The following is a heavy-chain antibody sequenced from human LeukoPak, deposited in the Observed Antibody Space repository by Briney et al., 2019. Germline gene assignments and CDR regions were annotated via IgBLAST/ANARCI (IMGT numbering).Heavy chain of an antibody. J-gene: IGHJ3*02. CDR1: GYTFTGYY. CDR3: ARGGCSSTSCSSDDAFDI. V-gene: IGHV1-2*02. D-gene: IGHD2-2*01. CDR2: INPNSGGT. Sequence: ASVTVSCKASGYTFTGYYMHWVRQAPGQGLEWMGWINPNSGGTHSAQKFQGRVTLTRDTSISTAYMELSRLRSDDTAVYYCARGGCSSTSCSSDDAFDIWGQGTMVTVSS.